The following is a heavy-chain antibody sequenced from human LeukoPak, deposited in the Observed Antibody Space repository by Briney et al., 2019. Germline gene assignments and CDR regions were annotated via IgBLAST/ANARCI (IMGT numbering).Heavy chain of an antibody. D-gene: IGHD6-19*01. CDR3: ARDLPWTNQLIAVAGKNWFDP. Sequence: SVKVSCKASGYTFTGYYMHWVRQAPGQGLEWMGWINPNSGGTNYAQKFQGRVTMTRDTSISTAYVELSRLRSDDTAVYYCARDLPWTNQLIAVAGKNWFDPWGQGTLVTVSS. J-gene: IGHJ5*02. CDR2: INPNSGGT. V-gene: IGHV1-2*02. CDR1: GYTFTGYY.